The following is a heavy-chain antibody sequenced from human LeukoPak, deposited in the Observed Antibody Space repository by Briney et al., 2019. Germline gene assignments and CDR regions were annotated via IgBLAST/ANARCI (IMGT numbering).Heavy chain of an antibody. V-gene: IGHV3-33*01. Sequence: PGGSLRLSCAASGFTFSSYGMHWVRQAPGKGLEWVAVIWYDGSNKYYADSVKGRFTISRDNSKNTLYLQMNSLRAEDTAVYYCARDAMYSSSSRYFDYWGQGTLVTVSS. J-gene: IGHJ4*02. CDR3: ARDAMYSSSSRYFDY. D-gene: IGHD6-6*01. CDR2: IWYDGSNK. CDR1: GFTFSSYG.